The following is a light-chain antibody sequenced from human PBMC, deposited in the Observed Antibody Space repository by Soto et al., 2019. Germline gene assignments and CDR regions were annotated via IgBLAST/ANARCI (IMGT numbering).Light chain of an antibody. Sequence: QSVLTQPPSVYGSPGRSVPISCTGTSSDVGSYNRVSWYQQPPGAAPKLMIYEVSNRPSGVPDRFSGSKSGNTASLTISGLQSEDEADYYCNSYTGSTTYVFGTGTTVTVL. CDR1: SSDVGSYNR. CDR3: NSYTGSTTYV. J-gene: IGLJ1*01. V-gene: IGLV2-18*02. CDR2: EVS.